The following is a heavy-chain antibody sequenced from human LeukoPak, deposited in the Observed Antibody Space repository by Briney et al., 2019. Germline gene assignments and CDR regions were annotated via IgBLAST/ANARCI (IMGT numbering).Heavy chain of an antibody. D-gene: IGHD2-15*01. J-gene: IGHJ6*03. CDR2: ISTYNGNP. CDR3: ARDLGRYCSGGSCHYYSYYMDV. V-gene: IGHV1-18*04. CDR1: GYTFTGYY. Sequence: GASVKVSCKASGYTFTGYYIHWVRQAPGQGLEWMGWISTYNGNPNYAQKLQGRVTMTTDTSTSTAYMELRRLRSDDTAVYYCARDLGRYCSGGSCHYYSYYMDVWGKGTTVTVSS.